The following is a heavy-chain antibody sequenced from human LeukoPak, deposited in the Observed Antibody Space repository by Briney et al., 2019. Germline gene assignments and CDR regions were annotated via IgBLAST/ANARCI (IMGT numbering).Heavy chain of an antibody. D-gene: IGHD6-19*01. CDR1: GYTFTSYN. V-gene: IGHV1-46*01. CDR3: ARDVAGSWGYFDY. Sequence: APVKVSCKASGYTFTSYNIHWVRQAPGQGLEWMGIVNPSTGSSSYAQKFQGRVSMTRDTSTSTVDMELSSLRSEETAVFYCARDVAGSWGYFDYWGQGTLVTVSS. CDR2: VNPSTGSS. J-gene: IGHJ4*02.